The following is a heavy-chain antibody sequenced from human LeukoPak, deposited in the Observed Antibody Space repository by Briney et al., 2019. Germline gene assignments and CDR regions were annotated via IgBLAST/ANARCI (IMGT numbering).Heavy chain of an antibody. CDR2: IIPILGIA. CDR1: GGTFSSYA. CDR3: ARDLGYGDHDAFDI. V-gene: IGHV1-69*04. D-gene: IGHD4-17*01. Sequence: SVKVSCKASGGTFSSYAIGWVRQAPGQGLEWMGRIIPILGIANYAQKFQGRVTITADKSTSTAYMELSSLRSEDTAVYYCARDLGYGDHDAFDIWGQGTMVTVSS. J-gene: IGHJ3*02.